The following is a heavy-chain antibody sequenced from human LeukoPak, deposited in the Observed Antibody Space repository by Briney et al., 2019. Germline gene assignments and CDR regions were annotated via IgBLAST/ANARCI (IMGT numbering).Heavy chain of an antibody. V-gene: IGHV3-7*01. D-gene: IGHD3-10*01. CDR2: IKQDGDEN. Sequence: GGSLRLSCAASGFTFSSYWMTWVRQAPGKGLEWVANIKQDGDENYYVDSVMGRFTISRDNAKNSVYLEMTSLRAEDTAVYYCARDRGANYYGSLHLFDYWGQGTLVTVSS. CDR3: ARDRGANYYGSLHLFDY. J-gene: IGHJ4*02. CDR1: GFTFSSYW.